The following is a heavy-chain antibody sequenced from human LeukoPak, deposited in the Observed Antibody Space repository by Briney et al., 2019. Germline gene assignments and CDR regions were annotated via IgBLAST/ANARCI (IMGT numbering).Heavy chain of an antibody. V-gene: IGHV3-74*01. CDR3: ASAEVIQYGMDV. D-gene: IGHD3-16*02. CDR1: GFTFSSYA. CDR2: INSDGSST. Sequence: GGSLRLSCAASGFTFSSYAMHWVRQAPGKGLVWVSRINSDGSSTSYADSVKGRFTISRDNAKNTLFLQMNTLRAEDTAVYYCASAEVIQYGMDVWGQGTTVTVSS. J-gene: IGHJ6*02.